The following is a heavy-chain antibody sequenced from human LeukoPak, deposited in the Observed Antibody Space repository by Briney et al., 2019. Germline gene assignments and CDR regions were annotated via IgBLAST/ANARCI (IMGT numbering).Heavy chain of an antibody. V-gene: IGHV4-34*01. CDR1: GGSFSGYY. D-gene: IGHD4-17*01. J-gene: IGHJ3*02. CDR3: ARGRYGANDALDI. CDR2: INHSGST. Sequence: SETLSLTCAVYGGSFSGYYWSWIRQPPGKGLEWIGEINHSGSTNYNPSLKSRVTISVDTSKNQFSLKLSSVTAADTAVYYCARGRYGANDALDIWGQGTMVTVSS.